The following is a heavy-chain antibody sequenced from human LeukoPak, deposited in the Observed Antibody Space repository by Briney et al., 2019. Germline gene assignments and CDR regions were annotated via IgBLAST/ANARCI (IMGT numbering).Heavy chain of an antibody. CDR2: INTNTGNP. J-gene: IGHJ4*02. V-gene: IGHV7-4-1*02. D-gene: IGHD6-13*01. CDR3: TRDFSDSSSWYSDY. Sequence: ASVKVSCKASGYIFTSYGISWVRQAPGQGLEWMGWINTNTGNPTYAQGFTGRFVFSLDTSVSTAYLQISSLKAEDTAVYYCTRDFSDSSSWYSDYWGQGTLVTVSS. CDR1: GYIFTSYG.